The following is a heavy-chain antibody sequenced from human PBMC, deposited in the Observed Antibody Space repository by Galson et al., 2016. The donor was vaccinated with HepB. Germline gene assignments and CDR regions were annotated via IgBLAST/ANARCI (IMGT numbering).Heavy chain of an antibody. V-gene: IGHV4-39*02. D-gene: IGHD1-26*01. Sequence: SETLSLTCTVSGGSISDIAYYWGWIRQPPGKGLEWIGRYYYSGSTYYKPSLKSRVTISVDRSKNHFSLKVNSVTAADTAAYYCASGRPKYTGRDNWFDPWGQGTLVTVSS. CDR1: GGSISDIAYY. CDR3: ASGRPKYTGRDNWFDP. CDR2: YYYSGST. J-gene: IGHJ5*02.